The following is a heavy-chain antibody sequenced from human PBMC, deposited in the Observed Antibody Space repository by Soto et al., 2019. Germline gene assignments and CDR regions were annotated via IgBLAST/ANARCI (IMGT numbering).Heavy chain of an antibody. V-gene: IGHV1-3*01. Sequence: QVQLVQSGAEVKKPEASVKVSCKASGYTFTTYAMHWVRQAPGQRLEWMGWLNAGNGNTKYSQKFQGRVTITRDTSASTAYMELSSLRSEDTAVYYCARDNRQWQTIGYFDYCGQGTLVTVSS. CDR1: GYTFTTYA. J-gene: IGHJ4*02. CDR3: ARDNRQWQTIGYFDY. CDR2: LNAGNGNT. D-gene: IGHD6-19*01.